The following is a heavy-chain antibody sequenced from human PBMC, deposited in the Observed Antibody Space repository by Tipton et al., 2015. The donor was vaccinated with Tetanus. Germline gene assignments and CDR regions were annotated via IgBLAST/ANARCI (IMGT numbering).Heavy chain of an antibody. CDR1: GGSISSYF. J-gene: IGHJ4*02. D-gene: IGHD5-12*01. V-gene: IGHV4-59*01. CDR2: THHSGNT. CDR3: ARANNDYPKKGPFDY. Sequence: GLVKPSETLSLTCSVSGGSISSYFWSWIRQSPGQGLEWIGYTHHSGNTKYNPSLSGRVTTSVDTSKNQFSLNLRSVITADTAVYYCARANNDYPKKGPFDYWGQGILVTVSS.